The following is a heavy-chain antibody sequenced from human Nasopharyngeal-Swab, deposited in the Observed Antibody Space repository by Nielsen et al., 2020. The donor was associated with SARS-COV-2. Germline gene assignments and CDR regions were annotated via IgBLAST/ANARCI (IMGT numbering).Heavy chain of an antibody. Sequence: ASVKVSCTASGYTFTSYYMHWVRQAPGQGLEWMGIINPSGGSTSYAQKFQGRVTMTRDTSTSTVYMELSSLRSEDTAVYYCALSGYDILTGYSFAYWGQGTLVTVSS. V-gene: IGHV1-46*01. CDR1: GYTFTSYY. CDR2: INPSGGST. CDR3: ALSGYDILTGYSFAY. D-gene: IGHD3-9*01. J-gene: IGHJ4*02.